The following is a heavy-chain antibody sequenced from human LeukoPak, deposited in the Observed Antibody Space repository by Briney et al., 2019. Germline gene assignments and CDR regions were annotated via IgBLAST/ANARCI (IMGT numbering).Heavy chain of an antibody. CDR2: IIPIFGTA. CDR3: ASVRVRGVGFDP. CDR1: GGTFSSYA. V-gene: IGHV1-69*13. Sequence: ASVNVSCTASGGTFSSYAISWVRQAPGQGLEWMGGIIPIFGTANYAQKFQGRVTITADGSTSTAYMELSSLRSEDTAVYYCASVRVRGVGFDPWGQGTLVTVSS. J-gene: IGHJ5*02. D-gene: IGHD3-10*01.